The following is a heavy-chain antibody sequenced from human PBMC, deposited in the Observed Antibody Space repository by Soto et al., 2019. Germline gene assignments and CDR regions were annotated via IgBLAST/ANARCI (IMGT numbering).Heavy chain of an antibody. CDR2: IWYDGSIK. CDR1: GVTFNNYG. J-gene: IGHJ5*02. Sequence: VGSRRLACAAAGVTFNNYGMHWVRQAPGKGREWVAIIWYDGSIKYYADSVKGRFTISRDNSKNTLYLQMNSLRDEDTAVYYCARGDPRYSSAWYEGFDPWGQGTLVTVSS. D-gene: IGHD6-19*01. V-gene: IGHV3-33*01. CDR3: ARGDPRYSSAWYEGFDP.